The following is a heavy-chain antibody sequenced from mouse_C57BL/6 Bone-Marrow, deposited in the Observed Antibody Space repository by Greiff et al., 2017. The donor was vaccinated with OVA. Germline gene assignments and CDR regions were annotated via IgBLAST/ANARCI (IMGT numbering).Heavy chain of an antibody. CDR3: LDDSAVYYCASPYYYGSSYCYFDD. CDR2: GQGLEWSG. J-gene: IGHJ1*03. D-gene: IGHD1-1*01. V-gene: IGHV1-87*01. CDR1: YTFFRRVH. Sequence: QVQLQQSGPELARPWASVKISCQAFYTFFRRVHFAIRDPNYWMQRVKQRPGQGLEWSGAIYPGNGGTSYNKKVKGKATLTADTSSSTAYMLLSSLTLDDSAVYYCASPYYYGSSYCYFDDWGTGTTVTVSS.